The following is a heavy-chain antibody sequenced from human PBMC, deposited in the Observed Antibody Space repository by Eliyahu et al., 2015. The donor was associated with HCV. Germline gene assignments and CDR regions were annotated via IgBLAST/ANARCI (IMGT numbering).Heavy chain of an antibody. V-gene: IGHV5-51*01. CDR3: ARPAHFNYDTNGYYLVSGFDI. D-gene: IGHD3-22*01. Sequence: EVQLVQSGAEVKKPGESLRISCKGSGYDFLNYWIAWVRQTPGKGLESMGIIWPGDSHTTYGPSFQGQVTISVDKSINTAYLEWRTLEASDTAVYYCARPAHFNYDTNGYYLVSGFDIWGQGTMVTVSS. J-gene: IGHJ3*02. CDR1: GYDFLNYW. CDR2: IWPGDSHT.